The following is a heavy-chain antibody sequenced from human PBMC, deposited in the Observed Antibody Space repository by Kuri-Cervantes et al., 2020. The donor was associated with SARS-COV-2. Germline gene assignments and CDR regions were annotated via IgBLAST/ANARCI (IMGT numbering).Heavy chain of an antibody. J-gene: IGHJ4*02. Sequence: GGSLRLSCAASGFTFSSYAMSWVRQAPGKGLEWVSAISGSGGSTYYADSVKGRFTISRDNSKNTLYLQMNSLRAEDTAVYHCARTLGEDIVVVPAATFDYWGQGTLVTVSS. V-gene: IGHV3-23*01. D-gene: IGHD2-2*01. CDR3: ARTLGEDIVVVPAATFDY. CDR1: GFTFSSYA. CDR2: ISGSGGST.